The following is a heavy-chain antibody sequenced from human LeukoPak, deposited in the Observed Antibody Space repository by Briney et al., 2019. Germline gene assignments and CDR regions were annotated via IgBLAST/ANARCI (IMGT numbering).Heavy chain of an antibody. CDR3: ARGGRQQLTPYYFDY. V-gene: IGHV4-34*01. CDR1: GGSFSGYY. D-gene: IGHD6-13*01. J-gene: IGHJ4*02. CDR2: INHSGST. Sequence: SETLSLTCAVYGGSFSGYYWSWIRQPPGKGLEWIGEINHSGSTNYNPSLKSRVTISVDTSKNQISLKLSSVTAADTAVYYCARGGRQQLTPYYFDYWGQGTLVTVSS.